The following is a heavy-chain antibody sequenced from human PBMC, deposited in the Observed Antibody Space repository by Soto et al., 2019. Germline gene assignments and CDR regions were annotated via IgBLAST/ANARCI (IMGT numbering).Heavy chain of an antibody. CDR1: GYTFTSYD. CDR2: MNPNSGTT. J-gene: IGHJ4*02. CDR3: ARTLYGDTVDY. Sequence: QVQLVQSGAEVKKPGASVKVSCKASGYTFTSYDINWVRQATGQGLEWMGWMNPNSGTTGYAQKLQGRVTMTRNTALRTAYMERRSPRSEDTAVYYCARTLYGDTVDYWGQGTLVTVSS. V-gene: IGHV1-8*01. D-gene: IGHD4-17*01.